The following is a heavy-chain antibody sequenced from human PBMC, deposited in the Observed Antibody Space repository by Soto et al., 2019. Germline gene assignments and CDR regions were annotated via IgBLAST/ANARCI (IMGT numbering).Heavy chain of an antibody. V-gene: IGHV3-7*05. CDR1: GFTFSDYC. Sequence: EVQLVESGGGLVQPGGSLRLSCAASGFTFSDYCMTWVRQAPGKGLEWVASIRQDASGRYSVDSVKGRFTISRDNAKNSVYLHMDRLRAEDTAVYYCARDGGHNLGDRKTDNRGQGTLVTVSS. J-gene: IGHJ4*02. CDR3: ARDGGHNLGDRKTDN. CDR2: IRQDASGR. D-gene: IGHD1-1*01.